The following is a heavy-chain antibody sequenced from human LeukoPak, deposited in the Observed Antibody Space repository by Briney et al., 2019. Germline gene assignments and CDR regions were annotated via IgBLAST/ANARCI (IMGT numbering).Heavy chain of an antibody. Sequence: SETLSLTCAVYGGSFSGYYWSWIRQPPGKGLEWIGEIKHSGSTNYNPSLKSRVTISVDTSKNQFSLKLSSVTAADTAVYYCARGGGGSGSRGRTRNWFDPWGQGTLVTVSS. CDR1: GGSFSGYY. V-gene: IGHV4-34*01. D-gene: IGHD3-10*01. CDR2: IKHSGST. J-gene: IGHJ5*02. CDR3: ARGGGGSGSRGRTRNWFDP.